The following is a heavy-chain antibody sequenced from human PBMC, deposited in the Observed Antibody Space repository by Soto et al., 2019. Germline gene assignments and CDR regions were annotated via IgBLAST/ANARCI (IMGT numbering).Heavy chain of an antibody. CDR2: ISGSGGST. J-gene: IGHJ4*02. CDR3: ARRGSGSYYDY. V-gene: IGHV3-23*01. Sequence: WGRLGTGKGLEWVSAISGSGGSTYYADSVKGRFTISRDNSKNTLYLQINSLRAEDTAVYYCARRGSGSYYDYWGQGTLVTVSS. D-gene: IGHD1-26*01.